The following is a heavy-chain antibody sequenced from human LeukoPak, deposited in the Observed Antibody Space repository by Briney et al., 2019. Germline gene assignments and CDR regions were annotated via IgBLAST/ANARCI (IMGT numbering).Heavy chain of an antibody. D-gene: IGHD4-17*01. Sequence: GASVKVSCKVSGYTLTELSMHWVRQAPGKGLEWMGGFDPEDGETIYAQKFQGRVTMTEDTSTDTAYMELSSLRSEDTAVYYRATDTRDDYGDSFDYWGQGTLVTVSS. J-gene: IGHJ4*02. CDR2: FDPEDGET. V-gene: IGHV1-24*01. CDR1: GYTLTELS. CDR3: ATDTRDDYGDSFDY.